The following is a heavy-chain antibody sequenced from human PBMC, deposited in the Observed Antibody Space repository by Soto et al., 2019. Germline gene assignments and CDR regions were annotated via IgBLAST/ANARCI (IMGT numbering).Heavy chain of an antibody. CDR2: INTGNGNT. D-gene: IGHD6-19*01. Sequence: ASVKVSCKASGYTFTSYAMHWVRQAPGQRLEWMGWINTGNGNTKYSQKFQGRVTITRDTSASTAYMELSSLRSEDTAVYYCARGGGWYVWFDPWGQGTLVTVSS. CDR1: GYTFTSYA. J-gene: IGHJ5*02. V-gene: IGHV1-3*04. CDR3: ARGGGWYVWFDP.